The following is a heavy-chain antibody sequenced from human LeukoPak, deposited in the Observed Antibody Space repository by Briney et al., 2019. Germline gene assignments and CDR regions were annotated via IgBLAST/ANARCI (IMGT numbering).Heavy chain of an antibody. CDR3: ARVDSGDWYSGMDV. D-gene: IGHD1-26*01. J-gene: IGHJ6*02. CDR2: ISSSSSYI. Sequence: GGSLRLSCAASGFTFSSYSMNWVRQAPGKGLEWVSSISSSSSYIYYADSVKGRFTISRDNAKNSLYLQMNSLRAEDTAVYYCARVDSGDWYSGMDVWGQGTTVTVSS. V-gene: IGHV3-21*04. CDR1: GFTFSSYS.